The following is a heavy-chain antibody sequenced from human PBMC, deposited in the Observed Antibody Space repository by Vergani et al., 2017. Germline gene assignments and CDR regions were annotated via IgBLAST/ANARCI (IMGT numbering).Heavy chain of an antibody. CDR2: IYTSGST. CDR3: ARLGSGSYSEY. J-gene: IGHJ4*02. D-gene: IGHD3-10*01. Sequence: QLQLQESGPGLVKPSETLSLTCTVSGGSISSSSYYLGWIRQPPGKGLEWIGSIYTSGSTNYNPSLKSGVTMSVHTSKNQFSLKLSSVTAAYTAVYYCARLGSGSYSEYWGQGTLVTVSS. V-gene: IGHV4-39*07. CDR1: GGSISSSSYY.